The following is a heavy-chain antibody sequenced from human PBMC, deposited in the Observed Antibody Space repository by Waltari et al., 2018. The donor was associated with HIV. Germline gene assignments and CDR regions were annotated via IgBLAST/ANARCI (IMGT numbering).Heavy chain of an antibody. D-gene: IGHD4-17*01. CDR2: IKQDGSEK. CDR3: ARLTYGDYRGWFDP. V-gene: IGHV3-7*01. Sequence: EVQLVESGGGLVKPGGSLRLSCAASGLTFSSYWICWVGQAPGKGLEWVANIKQDGSEKYYVDSVKGRFTISRDNAKNSLYLQMNSLRAEDTAVYYCARLTYGDYRGWFDPWGQGTLVTVSS. J-gene: IGHJ5*02. CDR1: GLTFSSYW.